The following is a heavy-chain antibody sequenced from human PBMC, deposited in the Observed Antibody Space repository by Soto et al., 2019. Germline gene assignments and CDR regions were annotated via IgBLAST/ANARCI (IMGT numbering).Heavy chain of an antibody. Sequence: QVQLVESGGGVVQPGRSLRLSCAASGFTFNSYGMHWVRQAPGKGLEWVAVISYDGSNKYYADSVKGRFTISRDNSKNTLYLQMNSLRAEDTAVFYCARSGYTILGIADYWGQGTLVTVSS. V-gene: IGHV3-30*03. CDR1: GFTFNSYG. CDR2: ISYDGSNK. D-gene: IGHD5-12*01. J-gene: IGHJ4*02. CDR3: ARSGYTILGIADY.